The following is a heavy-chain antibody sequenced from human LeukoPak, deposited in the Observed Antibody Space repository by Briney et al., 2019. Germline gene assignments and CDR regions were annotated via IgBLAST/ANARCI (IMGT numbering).Heavy chain of an antibody. J-gene: IGHJ4*02. D-gene: IGHD3-3*01. CDR2: IYYSGST. Sequence: SETLSLTCTVSGGSISGSSYYWGWIRQPPGKGLEWIGYIYYSGSTNYNPSLKSRVTISVDTSKNQFSLKLSSVTAADTAVYYCASGRTQFGYWGQGTLVTVSS. CDR1: GGSISGSSYY. CDR3: ASGRTQFGY. V-gene: IGHV4-61*05.